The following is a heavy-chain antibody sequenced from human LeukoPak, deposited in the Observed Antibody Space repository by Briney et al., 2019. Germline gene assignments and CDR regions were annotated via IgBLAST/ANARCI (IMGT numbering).Heavy chain of an antibody. CDR2: IKQDGSEK. J-gene: IGHJ4*02. CDR3: ASSSGLQGVGSYDY. V-gene: IGHV3-7*01. D-gene: IGHD1-26*01. Sequence: GGSLRLSCAASGFTFSSYWMSWVRQAPGKGLEWVANIKQDGSEKYYVDSVKGRFTISRDNAKNSLYLQMNSLRAEDTAVYYCASSSGLQGVGSYDYWGQGTLVTVSS. CDR1: GFTFSSYW.